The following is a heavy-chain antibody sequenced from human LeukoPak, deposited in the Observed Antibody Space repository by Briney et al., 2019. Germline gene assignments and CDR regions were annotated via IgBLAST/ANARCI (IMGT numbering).Heavy chain of an antibody. J-gene: IGHJ6*03. V-gene: IGHV1-8*01. D-gene: IGHD2-8*01. CDR1: GYTFTSYD. CDR2: MNPNSGKT. Sequence: ASVKVSCKGSGYTFTSYDINWVGQATGQGLEWMGLMNPNSGKTGYAQKFQGRVTMTRNTSISTAYMELSSLRSEDTAVYYCARGVRRVYAQDKGYVRYYYYYMDVWGKGTTVTVSS. CDR3: ARGVRRVYAQDKGYVRYYYYYMDV.